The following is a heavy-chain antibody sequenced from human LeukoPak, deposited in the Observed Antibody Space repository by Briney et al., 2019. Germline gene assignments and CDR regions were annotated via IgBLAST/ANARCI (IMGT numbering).Heavy chain of an antibody. V-gene: IGHV4-59*08. CDR3: ARHQERITIFGVADIYYYYYGMDV. Sequence: SETLSLTCTVSGGSISSYYWSWIRQPPGKGLEWIGYIYYSGSTNYNPSLKSRVIISVDTSKNQFSLKLSSVTAADTAVYYCARHQERITIFGVADIYYYYYGMDVWGQGTTVTVSS. CDR1: GGSISSYY. CDR2: IYYSGST. D-gene: IGHD3-3*01. J-gene: IGHJ6*02.